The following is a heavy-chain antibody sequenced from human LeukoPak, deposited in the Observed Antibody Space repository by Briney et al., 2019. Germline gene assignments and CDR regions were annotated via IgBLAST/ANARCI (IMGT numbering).Heavy chain of an antibody. CDR2: INQDGSEK. V-gene: IGHV3-7*03. Sequence: GGSLRLSCAASGFTVSSNYMSWVRQAPGKGLEWVANINQDGSEKYYVDSVKGRFTISRDNANNSLYLQMNSLRAEDTAVYYCAKEGTYYYDSSGYYYQWGQGTLVTVSS. CDR1: GFTVSSNY. J-gene: IGHJ4*02. D-gene: IGHD3-22*01. CDR3: AKEGTYYYDSSGYYYQ.